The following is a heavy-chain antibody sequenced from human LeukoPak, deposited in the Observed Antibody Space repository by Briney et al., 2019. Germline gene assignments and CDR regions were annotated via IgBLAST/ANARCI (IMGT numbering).Heavy chain of an antibody. Sequence: GGSLRLSCAASGFTFSRYWMSWVRQAPGKGLEWVANIKQDGSEKYYVDSVKGRFTISRDNAKNSLYLQMNSLRAEDTAVYYCARVTEDDFWSGYYTGYFDYWGQGTLVTVSS. D-gene: IGHD3-3*01. J-gene: IGHJ4*02. V-gene: IGHV3-7*01. CDR3: ARVTEDDFWSGYYTGYFDY. CDR1: GFTFSRYW. CDR2: IKQDGSEK.